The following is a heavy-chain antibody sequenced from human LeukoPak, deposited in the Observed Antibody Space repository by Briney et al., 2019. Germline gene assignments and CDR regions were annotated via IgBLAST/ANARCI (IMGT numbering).Heavy chain of an antibody. V-gene: IGHV4-34*01. CDR2: INHSGST. CDR3: ARDSSGWLNSPGNFDY. D-gene: IGHD6-19*01. Sequence: SETLSLTCAVYGGSFSDYYWSWLRQPPGKGLEWIGEINHSGSTNYNPSLKSRVTISVDTSKNQFSLKLSSVTAADTAVYYCARDSSGWLNSPGNFDYWGQGTLVTVSS. J-gene: IGHJ4*02. CDR1: GGSFSDYY.